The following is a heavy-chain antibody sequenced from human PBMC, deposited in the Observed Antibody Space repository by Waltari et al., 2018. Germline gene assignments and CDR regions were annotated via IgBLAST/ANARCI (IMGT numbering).Heavy chain of an antibody. D-gene: IGHD3-3*01. Sequence: EVQLVESGGGLVQPGGSRRRSCAASGFTFSSYWMSWVRQAPGKGLEWVANIKQDGSEKYYVDSVKGRFTISRDNAKNSLYLQMNSLRAEDTAVYYCARYDFWSGRHFDYWGQGTLVTVSS. CDR1: GFTFSSYW. V-gene: IGHV3-7*01. CDR2: IKQDGSEK. J-gene: IGHJ4*02. CDR3: ARYDFWSGRHFDY.